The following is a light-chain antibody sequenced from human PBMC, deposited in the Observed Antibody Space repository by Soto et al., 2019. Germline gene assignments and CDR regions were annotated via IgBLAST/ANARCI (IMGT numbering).Light chain of an antibody. CDR3: QHFGSSLYT. V-gene: IGKV3-20*01. CDR1: QRLSSSF. Sequence: ELVLTQSPGTLSLSPGERATLSCRASQRLSSSFLAWYQQKPGQAPRLLIYGASTRATGIPDRFSGSGSGTDFTLTISRLEPEDFAVYYCQHFGSSLYTFGQGTKLEIK. J-gene: IGKJ2*01. CDR2: GAS.